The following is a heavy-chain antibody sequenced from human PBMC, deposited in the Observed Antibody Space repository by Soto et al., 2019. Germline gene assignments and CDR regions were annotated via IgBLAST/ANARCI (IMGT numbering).Heavy chain of an antibody. D-gene: IGHD1-26*01. J-gene: IGHJ5*02. Sequence: QVQLVQSGAEVKKPGSSVKVSCKASGGTFSSYAISWVRQAPGQGLEWMGGIIPIFGTANYAQKFQGRVTITXXEXTXXAYMELSSLRSEDTAVYYCAREALEMASIGSWFDPWGQGTLVTVSS. V-gene: IGHV1-69*05. CDR2: IIPIFGTA. CDR1: GGTFSSYA. CDR3: AREALEMASIGSWFDP.